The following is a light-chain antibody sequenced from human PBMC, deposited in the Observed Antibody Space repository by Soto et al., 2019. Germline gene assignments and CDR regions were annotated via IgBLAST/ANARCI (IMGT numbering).Light chain of an antibody. CDR3: QQYNSYART. CDR1: QNIGRF. V-gene: IGKV1-5*01. J-gene: IGKJ1*01. Sequence: DIQMTQSPAALSASVGDRVTITCRASQNIGRFLNWHQQKPGKSPNVLIYNASNLESGVPSRFSGSGSGTEFTLTISSLQPDDFATYYCQQYNSYARTFGQGTKV. CDR2: NAS.